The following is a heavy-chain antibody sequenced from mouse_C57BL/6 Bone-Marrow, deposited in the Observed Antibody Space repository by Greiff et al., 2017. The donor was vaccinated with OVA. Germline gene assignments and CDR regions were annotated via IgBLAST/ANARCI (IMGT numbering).Heavy chain of an antibody. Sequence: DVMLVESGGGLVQPGGSLKLSCAASGFTFSDYGMAWVRQAPRKGPEWVAFISNLAYSIYYADTVTGRFTISRENAKNTLYLEMSSLRSEDTAMYYCARLYYDYDYWYFDVWGTGTTVTVSS. D-gene: IGHD2-4*01. CDR1: GFTFSDYG. CDR2: ISNLAYSI. V-gene: IGHV5-15*01. CDR3: ARLYYDYDYWYFDV. J-gene: IGHJ1*03.